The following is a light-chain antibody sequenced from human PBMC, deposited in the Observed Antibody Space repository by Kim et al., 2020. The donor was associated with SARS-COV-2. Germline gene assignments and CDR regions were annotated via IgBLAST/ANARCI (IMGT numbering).Light chain of an antibody. J-gene: IGKJ5*01. V-gene: IGKV1-9*01. CDR2: SAS. Sequence: DVQLTQSPSFLSASVGERVTITCRASHGIDRYLAWYQQKPGKAPNLLIYSASTLQTGVASRFSGSGSGTEFTLTITNLQPEDFATYYCQQLISYYSFGQWTPLEIK. CDR3: QQLISYYS. CDR1: HGIDRY.